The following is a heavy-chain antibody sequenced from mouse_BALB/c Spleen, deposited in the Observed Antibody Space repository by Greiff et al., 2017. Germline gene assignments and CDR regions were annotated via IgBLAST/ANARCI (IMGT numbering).Heavy chain of an antibody. D-gene: IGHD1-1*01. V-gene: IGHV5-6-4*01. Sequence: EVKVVESGGGLVKPGGSLKLSCAASGFTFSSYTMSWVRQTPEKRLEWVATISSGGSYTYYPDSVKGRFTISRDNAKNTLYLQMSSLKSEDTAMYYCTRDREGYYYGSIDYWGQGTTLTVSS. CDR3: TRDREGYYYGSIDY. CDR1: GFTFSSYT. J-gene: IGHJ2*01. CDR2: ISSGGSYT.